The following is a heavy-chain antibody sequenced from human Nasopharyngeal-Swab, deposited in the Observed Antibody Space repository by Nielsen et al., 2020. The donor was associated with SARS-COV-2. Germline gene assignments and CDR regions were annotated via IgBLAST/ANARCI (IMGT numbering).Heavy chain of an antibody. CDR2: IYSSGST. CDR3: ASGGSGSNYYMDV. Sequence: SETLSLTCTVSGGSMNSDNFYWGWIRLPPGKGLDWIGNIYSSGSTYFNPSLKGRVTISLDTSKNQFSLRLYSVTAADTAVYYCASGGSGSNYYMDVWGKGTMVTVSS. CDR1: GGSMNSDNFY. V-gene: IGHV4-39*07. J-gene: IGHJ6*03. D-gene: IGHD3-22*01.